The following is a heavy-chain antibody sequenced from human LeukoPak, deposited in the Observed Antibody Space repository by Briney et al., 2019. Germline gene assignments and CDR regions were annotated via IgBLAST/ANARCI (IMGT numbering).Heavy chain of an antibody. CDR2: IGYDSDT. J-gene: IGHJ4*01. Sequence: GGSLRLSCAASGFTFSRSSMNWVRQAPGKALEWVSVIGYDSDTSYADSVRGRFTISRDNSKSTLFLQMNSLRIEDTAVYYCAGRPAVNYPFDPWGQGTLVTVSS. D-gene: IGHD5-24*01. V-gene: IGHV3-23*01. CDR3: AGRPAVNYPFDP. CDR1: GFTFSRSS.